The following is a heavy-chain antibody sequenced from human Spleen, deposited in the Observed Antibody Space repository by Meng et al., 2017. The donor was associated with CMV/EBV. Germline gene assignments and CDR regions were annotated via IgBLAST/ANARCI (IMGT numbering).Heavy chain of an antibody. J-gene: IGHJ4*02. CDR3: ASTSALTIFGVGITFDY. D-gene: IGHD3-3*01. V-gene: IGHV3-23*01. Sequence: GESLKISCAASGFTFSSYAMSWVRQAPGKGLEWGSSISGNGVTTYSADTVKGRITISRDNSKNTLYLQMNSRRAEDTAVYYCASTSALTIFGVGITFDYWGQGSLVTVSS. CDR2: ISGNGVTT. CDR1: GFTFSSYA.